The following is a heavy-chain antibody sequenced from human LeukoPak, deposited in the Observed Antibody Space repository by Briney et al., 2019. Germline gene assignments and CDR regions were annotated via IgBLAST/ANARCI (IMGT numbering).Heavy chain of an antibody. Sequence: SETLSLTCTVSGGSITSNTYYWGWLRQAPGKGPERLGSIYYSGSTYYTPSLKSRVTLSADTAKNQLSLQLSSVTAADTAVYYCARQNKAFDYGDYLFDYWGQATLVTVSS. D-gene: IGHD4-17*01. V-gene: IGHV4-39*01. CDR2: IYYSGST. CDR3: ARQNKAFDYGDYLFDY. J-gene: IGHJ4*02. CDR1: GGSITSNTYY.